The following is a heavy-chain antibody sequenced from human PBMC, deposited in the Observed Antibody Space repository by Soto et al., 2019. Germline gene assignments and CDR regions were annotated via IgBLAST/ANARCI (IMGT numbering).Heavy chain of an antibody. CDR2: IIPIFGTA. V-gene: IGHV1-69*06. J-gene: IGHJ4*02. D-gene: IGHD5-18*01. Sequence: GASVKVSCKTSGGTFSSYAISWVRQAPGQGLEWMGGIIPIFGTANYAQKFQGRVTITADRSTNTVYMELSSLRSEDTAVYYCARDLNVRSSYNLDYWGQGTLVTVSS. CDR1: GGTFSSYA. CDR3: ARDLNVRSSYNLDY.